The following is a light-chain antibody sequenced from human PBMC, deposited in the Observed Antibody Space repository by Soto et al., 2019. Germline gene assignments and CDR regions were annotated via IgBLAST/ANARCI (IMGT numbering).Light chain of an antibody. Sequence: IQLTQSPSSLSASVGDRVTITCLASQGISNFLALYHQKPGKAPKLLISAASTLQSGVPSRFSGSGSGTDFTLTISCLQSEDFATYYCQQYYSYPLTFGGGTKVDIK. J-gene: IGKJ4*01. CDR2: AAS. CDR3: QQYYSYPLT. CDR1: QGISNF. V-gene: IGKV1-9*01.